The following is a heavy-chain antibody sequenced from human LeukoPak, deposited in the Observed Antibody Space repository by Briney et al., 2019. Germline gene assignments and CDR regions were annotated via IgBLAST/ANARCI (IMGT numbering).Heavy chain of an antibody. Sequence: GGSLRLSCAASGFSFSNYPMTWVRQAPGKGLEWVSGFSGSGTTTYYADSVGGRFTISRDNFKSTLYLQMNSLRAEDTALYYCAKGADSYYYYGMDVWGQGTTVTVSS. J-gene: IGHJ6*02. V-gene: IGHV3-23*01. CDR2: FSGSGTTT. CDR1: GFSFSNYP. CDR3: AKGADSYYYYGMDV.